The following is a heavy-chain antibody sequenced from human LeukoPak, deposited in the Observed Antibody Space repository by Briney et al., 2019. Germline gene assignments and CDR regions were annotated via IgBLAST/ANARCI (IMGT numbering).Heavy chain of an antibody. CDR1: GGSFSGYY. Sequence: SETLSLTCAVYGGSFSGYYWSWIRQPPGKGLEWIGEINHSGSTNYNPSLKSRVTISVDTCKNQFSLKLSSVTAADTAVYYCARARIAAAGTGGLLGYWGQGTLVTVSS. V-gene: IGHV4-34*01. D-gene: IGHD6-13*01. J-gene: IGHJ4*02. CDR3: ARARIAAAGTGGLLGY. CDR2: INHSGST.